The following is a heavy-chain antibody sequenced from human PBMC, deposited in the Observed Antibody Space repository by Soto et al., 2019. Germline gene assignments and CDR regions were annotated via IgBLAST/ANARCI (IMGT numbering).Heavy chain of an antibody. J-gene: IGHJ4*02. CDR3: ARISIYPGGYEY. D-gene: IGHD5-12*01. Sequence: GSGPTLVNPTQTLTLTCTFSGFSLSTSGMRVSWIRQPPGKALEWLARIDWDDDKYYSTSLKTRLTISKDTSKNQVVLTMTNMDPVDTATYYCARISIYPGGYEYWGQGTVVTVSS. V-gene: IGHV2-70*11. CDR2: IDWDDDK. CDR1: GFSLSTSGMR.